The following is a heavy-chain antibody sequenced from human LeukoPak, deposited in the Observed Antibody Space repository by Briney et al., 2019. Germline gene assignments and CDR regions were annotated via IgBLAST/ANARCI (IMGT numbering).Heavy chain of an antibody. J-gene: IGHJ5*02. D-gene: IGHD5-18*01. CDR3: ARRVGAGIQLRS. CDR1: GGSISSYY. V-gene: IGHV4-34*01. CDR2: INHSGST. Sequence: SETLSLTCTVSGGSISSYYWSWIRQPPGKGLEWIGEINHSGSTNYNPSLKSRVTISVDTSKNQFSLKLSSVTAADTAVYYCARRVGAGIQLRSWGQGTLVTVSS.